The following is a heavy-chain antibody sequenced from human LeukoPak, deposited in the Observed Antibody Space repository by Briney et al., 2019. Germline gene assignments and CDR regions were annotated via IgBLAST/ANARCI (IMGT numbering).Heavy chain of an antibody. CDR1: GGSISSSSYY. D-gene: IGHD2-2*02. CDR2: IYYSGST. CDR3: ARDVPAAIGGFDY. J-gene: IGHJ4*02. V-gene: IGHV4-39*07. Sequence: SETLSLTCAVSGGSISSSSYYWGWIRQPPGKGLEWIGSIYYSGSTNYNPSLKSRVTISVDTSKNQFSLKLSSVTAADTAVYYCARDVPAAIGGFDYWGQGTLVTVSS.